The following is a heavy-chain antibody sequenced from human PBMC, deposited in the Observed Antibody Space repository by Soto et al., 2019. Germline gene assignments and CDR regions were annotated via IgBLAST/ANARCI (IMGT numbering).Heavy chain of an antibody. V-gene: IGHV6-1*01. CDR3: ASDDFRVAAANFDS. D-gene: IGHD6-25*01. Sequence: SQTLSHTCVISGDSVSSNSVAWDWIRQSPSRGLEWLGRTYYRSRWYNDYAVSVKSRMTVNPDTSRNQFSLQLNSVTPEDRAVYYCASDDFRVAAANFDSWGPRTPVNVSS. CDR2: TYYRSRWYN. J-gene: IGHJ4*02. CDR1: GDSVSSNSVA.